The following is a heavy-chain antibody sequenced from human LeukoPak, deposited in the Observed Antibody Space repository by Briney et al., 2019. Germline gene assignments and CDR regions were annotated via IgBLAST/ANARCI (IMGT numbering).Heavy chain of an antibody. Sequence: TGGSLRLSCAASGFTFSSYSMNWVRQAPGKGLEWVSYISGSSSAIYYADSVKGRFTISGDNAKNSLYLQMNSLRDEDTAVYYCARAENYDSSGYPRGIFDYWGQGTLVTVSS. CDR2: ISGSSSAI. CDR1: GFTFSSYS. J-gene: IGHJ4*02. CDR3: ARAENYDSSGYPRGIFDY. V-gene: IGHV3-48*02. D-gene: IGHD3-22*01.